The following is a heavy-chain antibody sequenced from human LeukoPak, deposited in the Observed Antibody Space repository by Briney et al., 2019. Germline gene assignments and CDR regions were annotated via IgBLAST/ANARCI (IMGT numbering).Heavy chain of an antibody. D-gene: IGHD6-13*01. V-gene: IGHV4-4*02. CDR3: ASLRGYYYDY. J-gene: IGHJ4*02. Sequence: SETLSLTCAVSGGSISGTNWWTWVRQPPGKGLEWIGYIYYSGSTNYNPSLKSRVTISVDTSKNQFSLKLSSVTAADTAVYYCASLRGYYYDYWGQGTLVTVSS. CDR1: GGSISGTNW. CDR2: IYYSGST.